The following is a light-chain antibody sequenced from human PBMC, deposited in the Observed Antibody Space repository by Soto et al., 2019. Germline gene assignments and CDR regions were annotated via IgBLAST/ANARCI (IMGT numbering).Light chain of an antibody. CDR2: TAS. V-gene: IGKV1-12*01. Sequence: DIQMTQSPSYVSASVGERVTISCRASPDIGSWLVWYQQKPGQAPNLLIYTASSLQSGGPSTFSGSGSGTDFTLTISSRQPEDVATCYCQQSKSFPPSFGGGTTVEIK. CDR3: QQSKSFPPS. J-gene: IGKJ4*01. CDR1: PDIGSW.